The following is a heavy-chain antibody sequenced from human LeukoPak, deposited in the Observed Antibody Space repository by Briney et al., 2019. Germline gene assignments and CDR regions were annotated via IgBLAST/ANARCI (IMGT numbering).Heavy chain of an antibody. J-gene: IGHJ3*02. CDR3: ARHYCSSTSCYDAFDI. CDR2: ISGGGTYI. Sequence: GGSLRLSCAASGFTFSSYRMNWVRQAPGRGLEWVSYISGGGTYIYYADSVKGRFTISRDNAKNSLYLQMNSLRAEDTAVYYCARHYCSSTSCYDAFDIWGQGTMVTVSS. V-gene: IGHV3-21*01. CDR1: GFTFSSYR. D-gene: IGHD2-2*01.